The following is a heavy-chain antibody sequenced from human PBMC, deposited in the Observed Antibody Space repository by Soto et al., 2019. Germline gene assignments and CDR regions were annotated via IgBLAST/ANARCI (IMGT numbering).Heavy chain of an antibody. CDR2: IVVGSGNT. J-gene: IGHJ6*02. V-gene: IGHV1-58*01. CDR1: GFTFTSSA. CDR3: ARDPQKVYFYYYGMDV. Sequence: GASVKPSSEASGFTFTSSAVQWVRQARGQRLEWIGWIVVGSGNTNYAQKFQERVTITRDMPTSTAYMELSSLRSEDTAVYYCARDPQKVYFYYYGMDVWGQGTTVTVSS.